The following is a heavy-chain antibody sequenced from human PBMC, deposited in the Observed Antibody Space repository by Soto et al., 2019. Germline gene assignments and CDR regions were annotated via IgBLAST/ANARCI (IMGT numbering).Heavy chain of an antibody. CDR3: AGEALLTYRWFGACYFDY. D-gene: IGHD3-10*01. V-gene: IGHV1-3*01. CDR2: INAGNGNT. J-gene: IGHJ4*02. CDR1: GYTFTSYA. Sequence: QVQLVQSGAEVKKPGASVKVSCKASGYTFTSYAMHWVRQAPGQRLEWMGWINAGNGNTKYSQKFQGRVTITRDTSGSTAYMELSSLRSEDTAVYYCAGEALLTYRWFGACYFDYWGQGTLVTVSS.